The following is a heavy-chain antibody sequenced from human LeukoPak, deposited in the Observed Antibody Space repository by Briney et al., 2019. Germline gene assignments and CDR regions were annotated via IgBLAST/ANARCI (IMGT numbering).Heavy chain of an antibody. V-gene: IGHV3-23*01. CDR1: GFTFSSYA. D-gene: IGHD1-26*01. CDR2: ISGSGGST. CDR3: AKARGIVGAGYYFDY. J-gene: IGHJ4*02. Sequence: PGGSLRLSCAASGFTFSSYAMSWVRQAPGKGLEWVSAISGSGGSTYYADSVKGRFTISRDNSKNTLYLQMNSLRAEDTAVYYCAKARGIVGAGYYFDYWGQGTLVTVSS.